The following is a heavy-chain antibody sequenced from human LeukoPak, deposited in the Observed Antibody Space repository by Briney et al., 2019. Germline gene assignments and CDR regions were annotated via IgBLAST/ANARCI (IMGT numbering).Heavy chain of an antibody. CDR3: ARGYWFYFDY. D-gene: IGHD2-8*02. CDR1: GGSISSGSYY. CDR2: IYIHGTS. V-gene: IGHV4-61*02. Sequence: TSGTLSLTCTVSGGSISSGSYYWSWIRQPAGKGLEWIGRIYIHGTSSYNPSLNSRVTISADTSKNQFSLKLYSVTSADTAVYYCARGYWFYFDYWGQGTLVTVSS. J-gene: IGHJ4*02.